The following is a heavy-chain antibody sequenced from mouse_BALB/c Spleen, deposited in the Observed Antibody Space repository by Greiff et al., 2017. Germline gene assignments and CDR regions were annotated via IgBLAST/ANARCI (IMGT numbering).Heavy chain of an antibody. CDR3: ARSAMDY. CDR2: INPGSGGT. J-gene: IGHJ4*01. Sequence: QVQLQQSGAELVRPGTSVKVSCKASGYAFTNYLIEWVKQRPGQGLEWIGVINPGSGGTKYNEKFKGKATLTADKSSSTAYMQLSSLTSDDAAVYFCARSAMDYWGQGTSVTVSS. CDR1: GYAFTNYL. V-gene: IGHV1-54*01.